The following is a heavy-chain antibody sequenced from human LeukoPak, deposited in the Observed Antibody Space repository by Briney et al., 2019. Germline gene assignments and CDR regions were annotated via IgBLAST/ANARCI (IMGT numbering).Heavy chain of an antibody. CDR1: GFPFSSYW. V-gene: IGHV3-7*03. CDR3: ARGGGLDV. CDR2: IKQDGSEK. D-gene: IGHD3-16*01. Sequence: PGGSLRLSCVASGFPFSSYWMTWVRQAPGKGLEWVANIKQDGSEKYYVDSVKGRFTISRDNAKNSLYLQMSNLRAEDTAVYFCARGGGLDVWGQGATVTVSS. J-gene: IGHJ6*02.